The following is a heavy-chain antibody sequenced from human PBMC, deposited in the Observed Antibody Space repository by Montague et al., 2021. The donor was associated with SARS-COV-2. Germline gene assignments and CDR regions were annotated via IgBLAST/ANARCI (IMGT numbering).Heavy chain of an antibody. D-gene: IGHD6-13*01. CDR2: TYYRSKWYY. CDR3: ARDPRYSLSWSFDY. Sequence: CAISGDSVASHRAGWDGHTQDLSRRLEWLGRTYYRSKWYYDYAVSVKSRMTISPDTSKNQFSLQLSSVTPEDRAVYYCARDPRYSLSWSFDYWGQGTLVTVSS. J-gene: IGHJ4*02. CDR1: GDSVASHRAG. V-gene: IGHV6-1*01.